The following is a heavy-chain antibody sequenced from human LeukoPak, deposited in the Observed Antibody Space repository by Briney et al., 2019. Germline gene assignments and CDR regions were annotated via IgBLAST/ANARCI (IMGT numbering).Heavy chain of an antibody. V-gene: IGHV3-48*04. D-gene: IGHD1-1*01. J-gene: IGHJ4*02. Sequence: GRSLILSCTASGFSFSTYSMNWVRKAPGKGLEWVSYIVGSSSNIYYADSVKGRFTISRDNAKNSLYLQMDSLRAEDTAVYYCATDSPETAAFDYWGQGTLVTVSS. CDR2: IVGSSSNI. CDR1: GFSFSTYS. CDR3: ATDSPETAAFDY.